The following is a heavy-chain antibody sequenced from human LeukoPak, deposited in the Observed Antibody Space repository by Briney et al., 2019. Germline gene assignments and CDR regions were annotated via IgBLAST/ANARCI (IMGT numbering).Heavy chain of an antibody. CDR1: GFTFSSYA. D-gene: IGHD6-13*01. V-gene: IGHV3-23*01. Sequence: GGSLRLSCAASGFTFSSYAMSWVRQAPGKGLEWVSAISGSGGSTYYADSVKGRFTISRDNSKNTLYLQMDSLRAEDTAVYYCAKDLWEAAAAQYFDYWGQGTLVTVSS. CDR2: ISGSGGST. J-gene: IGHJ4*02. CDR3: AKDLWEAAAAQYFDY.